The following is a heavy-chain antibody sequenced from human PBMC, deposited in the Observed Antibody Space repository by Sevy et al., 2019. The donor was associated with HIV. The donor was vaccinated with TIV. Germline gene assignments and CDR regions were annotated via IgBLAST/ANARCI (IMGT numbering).Heavy chain of an antibody. D-gene: IGHD2-2*01. CDR2: INHSGST. V-gene: IGHV4-34*01. Sequence: SETLSLTCAVYGGSFSGYYWNWIRQTPGKGLEWIGEINHSGSTNYNPSLKSRVTISVDTSKNHFSLRLNPVTAADTAVYYCARAPPVVVVPGAPSWFDPWGQGTLVTVSS. CDR3: ARAPPVVVVPGAPSWFDP. J-gene: IGHJ5*02. CDR1: GGSFSGYY.